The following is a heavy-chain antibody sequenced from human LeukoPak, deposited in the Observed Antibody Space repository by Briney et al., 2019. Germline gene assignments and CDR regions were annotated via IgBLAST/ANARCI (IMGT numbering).Heavy chain of an antibody. Sequence: PGASLQISCQGSGSSFSTYWIGWVRQLPGKGLEWMGIIYPADSDTRYSPSFQGQVTISAHKSISTACLQWDTLRASDTAMYYCASAQYSSGSVYYFDYWGQGTLVTVSS. CDR2: IYPADSDT. CDR1: GSSFSTYW. J-gene: IGHJ4*02. D-gene: IGHD6-19*01. V-gene: IGHV5-51*01. CDR3: ASAQYSSGSVYYFDY.